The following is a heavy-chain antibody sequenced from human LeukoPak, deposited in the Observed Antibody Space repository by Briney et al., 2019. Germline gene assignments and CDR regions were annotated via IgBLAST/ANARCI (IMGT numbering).Heavy chain of an antibody. CDR3: AKGRFRVGATHPTDY. Sequence: PGGSLRLSCAASGFTFSSYAMSWVRQAPGKGLEWVSAISGSGGSTYYADSVKGRFTISRDNPKNTLYLQMNSLRAEDTAVYYCAKGRFRVGATHPTDYWGQGTLVTVSS. V-gene: IGHV3-23*01. CDR2: ISGSGGST. CDR1: GFTFSSYA. J-gene: IGHJ4*02. D-gene: IGHD1-26*01.